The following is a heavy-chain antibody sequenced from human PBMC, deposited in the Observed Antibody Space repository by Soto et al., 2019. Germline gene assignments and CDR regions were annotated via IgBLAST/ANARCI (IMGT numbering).Heavy chain of an antibody. CDR1: GYTFTSYD. V-gene: IGHV1-8*01. Sequence: ASVKVSCKASGYTFTSYDINWVRQATGQGLEWMGWMNPNSGNTGYAQKFQGRVTMTRNTSISTAYMELSSLRSDDTAVYYCASNRVTTCSSCYYYGMDVWGQGTTVTVSS. CDR2: MNPNSGNT. J-gene: IGHJ6*02. CDR3: ASNRVTTCSSCYYYGMDV. D-gene: IGHD4-4*01.